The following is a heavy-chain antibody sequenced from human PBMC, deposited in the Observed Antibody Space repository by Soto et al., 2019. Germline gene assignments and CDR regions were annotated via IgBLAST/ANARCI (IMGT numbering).Heavy chain of an antibody. D-gene: IGHD1-1*01. Sequence: SVKVSCKASVYTFTYRYLHWVRQAPGQALEWMGWITPFNGNTNYAQKFQDRVTFTRDMSLSTAYMELSSLRSEDTAMYYCARSPLNWNDESGDSHFDYWGQGTLVTVSS. CDR2: ITPFNGNT. CDR1: VYTFTYRY. J-gene: IGHJ4*02. V-gene: IGHV1-45*02. CDR3: ARSPLNWNDESGDSHFDY.